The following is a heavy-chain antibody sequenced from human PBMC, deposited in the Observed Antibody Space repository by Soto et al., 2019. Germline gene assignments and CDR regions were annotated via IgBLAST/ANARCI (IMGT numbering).Heavy chain of an antibody. CDR2: IYSSGTT. V-gene: IGHV4-4*07. CDR3: VRDVGGSGWFAP. J-gene: IGHJ5*02. CDR1: GISIDNYY. Sequence: SETLSLTCTVSGISIDNYYCSWIRQSAGKGLEWIGRIYSSGTTNHNPSLKSRVTMSVDMSKSQFSLNVRSVTAADTAVYYCVRDVGGSGWFAPWGQGTLVTVSS.